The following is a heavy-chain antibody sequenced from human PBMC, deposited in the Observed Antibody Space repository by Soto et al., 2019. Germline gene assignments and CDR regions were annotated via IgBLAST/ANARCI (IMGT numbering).Heavy chain of an antibody. Sequence: QVQLQESGPGLVKPSGTLSLTCAVSGGSISSDHWWSWVRQPPGKGLEWIGEIYHSGSTNYNPSLKSRVTISVDQSKNQFSLKLTSVTAADTAVYYCATNMIVQPGGVIISGWGSDYWGQGTLVTVSS. J-gene: IGHJ4*02. CDR3: ATNMIVQPGGVIISGWGSDY. V-gene: IGHV4-4*02. CDR2: IYHSGST. CDR1: GGSISSDHW. D-gene: IGHD3-3*01.